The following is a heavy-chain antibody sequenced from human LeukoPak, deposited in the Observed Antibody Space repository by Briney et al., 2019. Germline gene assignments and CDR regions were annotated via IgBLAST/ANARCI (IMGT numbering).Heavy chain of an antibody. CDR2: INSDSDTV. CDR1: GFTFRTYG. CDR3: AREEDNADEYLREDY. J-gene: IGHJ4*02. D-gene: IGHD2-15*01. V-gene: IGHV3-48*04. Sequence: QPGGSLRLSCAASGFTFRTYGMNWVRQAPGKGLEWISYINSDSDTVYYSNSVEGRFTISRDNAKNSLYLQMNSLRAEDTAMYYCAREEDNADEYLREDYWGQGTLVTVSS.